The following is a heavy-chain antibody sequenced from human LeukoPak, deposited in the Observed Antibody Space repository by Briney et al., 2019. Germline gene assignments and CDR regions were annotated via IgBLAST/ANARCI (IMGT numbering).Heavy chain of an antibody. V-gene: IGHV4-39*01. Sequence: SETLSLTCTVSGGSINSRSDYWGWIRQPPGKGLEWIGNVYYGGDTYYNTSLQSRVTISVDTSKSQFSLTLNSVTAADTAVYYCARCPYDLLTGFSKWFFDLWGRGALVTVSS. J-gene: IGHJ2*01. D-gene: IGHD3-9*01. CDR3: ARCPYDLLTGFSKWFFDL. CDR2: VYYGGDT. CDR1: GGSINSRSDY.